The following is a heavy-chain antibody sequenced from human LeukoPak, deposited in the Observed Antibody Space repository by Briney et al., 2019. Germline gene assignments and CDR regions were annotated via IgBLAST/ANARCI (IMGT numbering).Heavy chain of an antibody. D-gene: IGHD2/OR15-2a*01. V-gene: IGHV3-74*01. Sequence: PGGSLGLSCAASGFTFSNYWMHWVRQVPGKGLVWVSRINPGGSSTTYADSVKGRFTISRDNAKNTLYLQMNSLRAEDTAVYYCARSNQADDYWGQGTLVTVSS. CDR3: ARSNQADDY. CDR1: GFTFSNYW. J-gene: IGHJ4*02. CDR2: INPGGSST.